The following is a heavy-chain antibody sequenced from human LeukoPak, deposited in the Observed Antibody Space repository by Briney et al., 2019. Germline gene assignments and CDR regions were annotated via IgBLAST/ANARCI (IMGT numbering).Heavy chain of an antibody. D-gene: IGHD1-26*01. V-gene: IGHV3-74*01. CDR2: INSDGSST. J-gene: IGHJ4*02. CDR1: GFTFSSYW. Sequence: GGSLRLSCAASGFTFSSYWMHWVRQAPGKGLVWVSRINSDGSSTSYADSVKGRFTISRDNAKTTLYLQMNSLRAEDTAVYYCARDYSGSYGLDYWGQGTLVTVSS. CDR3: ARDYSGSYGLDY.